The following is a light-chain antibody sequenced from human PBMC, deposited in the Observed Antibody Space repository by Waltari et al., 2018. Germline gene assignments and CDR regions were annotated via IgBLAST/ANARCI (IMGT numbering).Light chain of an antibody. V-gene: IGLV1-40*01. CDR2: GNS. J-gene: IGLJ2*01. CDR1: SSNIGAGYD. Sequence: QSVLTQPPSVSGAPGQRVTISCTAISSNIGAGYDVHWYQQLPGTAPKLLIYGNSNRPSGVPDRFSGSKSGTSASLAITGLQAEDEADYYCQSYDSSLSGSVVFGGGTKLTVL. CDR3: QSYDSSLSGSVV.